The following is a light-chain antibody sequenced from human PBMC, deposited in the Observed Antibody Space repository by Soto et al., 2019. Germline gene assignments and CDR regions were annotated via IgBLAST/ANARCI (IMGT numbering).Light chain of an antibody. J-gene: IGLJ3*02. V-gene: IGLV2-8*01. Sequence: QSALTQPPSASGSPGQSVTISCTGTSSDVGAYNYVSWYRQHPGKAPKLLIFEVNSRPSGVPDRFSGSKSGNTASLTVSGLQAADESHYYCSSYAGSNTWVFGGGTKLTVL. CDR3: SSYAGSNTWV. CDR1: SSDVGAYNY. CDR2: EVN.